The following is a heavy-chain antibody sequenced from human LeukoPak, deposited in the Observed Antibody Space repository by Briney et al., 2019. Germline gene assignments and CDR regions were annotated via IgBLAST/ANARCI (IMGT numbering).Heavy chain of an antibody. D-gene: IGHD6-19*01. CDR3: ARVGGWSNYYYYGMDV. CDR1: GFTASSNY. CDR2: IYSGGST. J-gene: IGHJ6*02. V-gene: IGHV3-53*01. Sequence: GGSLRLSRAASGFTASSNYMSWVRQAPGKGLEWVSVIYSGGSTYYADSVKGRFTISRDNSKNTLYLQMNSLRAEDTAVYYCARVGGWSNYYYYGMDVWGQGTTVTVS.